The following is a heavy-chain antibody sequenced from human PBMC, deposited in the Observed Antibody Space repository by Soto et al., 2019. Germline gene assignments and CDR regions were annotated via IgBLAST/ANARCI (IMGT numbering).Heavy chain of an antibody. D-gene: IGHD1-7*01. V-gene: IGHV4-31*03. CDR1: GVSISTGDCY. Sequence: SETLSLTCNVSGVSISTGDCYWSWIRQHPGKGLAWIGYIYYSGSIYYNPSLKSRATISVDTSKNQFSLRLSSMTAADTAVYYCAREDGTTHYYFDCWGQGTLVTVSS. CDR2: IYYSGSI. CDR3: AREDGTTHYYFDC. J-gene: IGHJ4*02.